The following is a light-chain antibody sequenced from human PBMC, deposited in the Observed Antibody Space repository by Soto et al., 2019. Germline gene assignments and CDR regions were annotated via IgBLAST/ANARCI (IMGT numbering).Light chain of an antibody. CDR3: QQYNIWPPYT. V-gene: IGKV3-15*01. Sequence: EIVMTQSPATLSVSPGERATLYCKASQRISSNLAWYQQKPGQPPRLLIYGASTRASGIPARFSGSGSGTEFTLTISGLQSEDFALYYCQQYNIWPPYTFGQGTELEIK. CDR1: QRISSN. J-gene: IGKJ2*01. CDR2: GAS.